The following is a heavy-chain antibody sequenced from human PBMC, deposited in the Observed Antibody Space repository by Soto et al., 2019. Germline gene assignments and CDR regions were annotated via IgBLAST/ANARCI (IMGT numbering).Heavy chain of an antibody. D-gene: IGHD6-13*01. V-gene: IGHV3-21*01. CDR2: ISSSSSYI. J-gene: IGHJ6*03. CDR3: ASTNSRSYYMDV. CDR1: GFTFSSYS. Sequence: EVQLVESGGGLVMPGGSLRLSCAASGFTFSSYSMNWVRQAPGKGLEWVSSISSSSSYIYYADSVKGRFTISRDNAKNSLYLQMNSLRAEDTAVYYCASTNSRSYYMDVWGKGTTVTVS.